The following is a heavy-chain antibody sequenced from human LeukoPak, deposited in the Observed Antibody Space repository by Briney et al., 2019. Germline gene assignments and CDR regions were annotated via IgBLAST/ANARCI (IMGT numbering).Heavy chain of an antibody. Sequence: GGSLRLSCAASGFTFSNYWMSWVRQAPGKELEWVANIKPDGSEKYYVDSVKGRFTISRDNAKNSLYLQMNSLRAEDTAVYYCARDDYGGTGYWGQGTLVTVSS. V-gene: IGHV3-7*01. CDR1: GFTFSNYW. D-gene: IGHD4/OR15-4a*01. CDR2: IKPDGSEK. CDR3: ARDDYGGTGY. J-gene: IGHJ4*02.